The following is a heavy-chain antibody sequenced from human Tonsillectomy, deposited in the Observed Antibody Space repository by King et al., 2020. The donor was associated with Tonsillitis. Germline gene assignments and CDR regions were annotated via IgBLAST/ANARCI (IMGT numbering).Heavy chain of an antibody. Sequence: VQLQESGPGLVKPSETLSLTCTVSGGSISSYYWSWIRQPPGKGLEWIGYIYYSGSTNYNPSLKSRVTISVDTSKNQFSLKLSSVTAADTAVYYCARLYCSGGSCYSGFYYYYYMDVWGNGTTVTVSS. V-gene: IGHV4-59*08. CDR3: ARLYCSGGSCYSGFYYYYYMDV. J-gene: IGHJ6*03. CDR2: IYYSGST. CDR1: GGSISSYY. D-gene: IGHD2-15*01.